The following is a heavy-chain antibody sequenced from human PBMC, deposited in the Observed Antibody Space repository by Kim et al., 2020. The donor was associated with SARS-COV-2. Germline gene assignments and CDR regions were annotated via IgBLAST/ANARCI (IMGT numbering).Heavy chain of an antibody. J-gene: IGHJ5*02. V-gene: IGHV1-2*02. CDR2: INPSRGAT. CDR3: TRGVTFGYANAWSPDGFDP. D-gene: IGHD2-2*01. Sequence: ASVKVSCKASGYTFTAYYIHWVRQAPGQGLEWMGWINPSRGATNYAARFQGRVAMTRDSSISVAYLELTTLRSDDTATYYCTRGVTFGYANAWSPDGFDPWGQGTLITVSS. CDR1: GYTFTAYY.